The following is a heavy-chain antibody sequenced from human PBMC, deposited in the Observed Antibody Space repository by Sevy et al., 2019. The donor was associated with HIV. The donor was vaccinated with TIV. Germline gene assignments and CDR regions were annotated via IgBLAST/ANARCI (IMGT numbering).Heavy chain of an antibody. Sequence: GGSLRLSCTASGFTFSSYEMNLVRQAPGKGLEWVSYISNSGSTIHYSDSVKGRFTISRDNAKNSLYLQMNSLRAEDTAVYYCARDLPPSATTVPHFDYWGRGTLVTVSS. CDR3: ARDLPPSATTVPHFDY. V-gene: IGHV3-48*03. CDR2: ISNSGSTI. J-gene: IGHJ4*02. CDR1: GFTFSSYE. D-gene: IGHD4-17*01.